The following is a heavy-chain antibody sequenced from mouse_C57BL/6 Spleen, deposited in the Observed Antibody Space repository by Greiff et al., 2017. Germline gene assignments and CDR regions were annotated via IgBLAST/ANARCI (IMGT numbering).Heavy chain of an antibody. V-gene: IGHV14-4*01. CDR2: IDPENGDT. CDR1: GFNIKDDY. CDR3: TTLGGYDGRDYYAMDY. Sequence: EVKVVESGAELVRPGASVKLSCTASGFNIKDDYMHWVKQRPEQGLEWIGWIDPENGDTEYASKFQGKATITADTSSNTAYLQLSSLTSEDTAVYYCTTLGGYDGRDYYAMDYWGQGTSVTVSS. J-gene: IGHJ4*01. D-gene: IGHD2-2*01.